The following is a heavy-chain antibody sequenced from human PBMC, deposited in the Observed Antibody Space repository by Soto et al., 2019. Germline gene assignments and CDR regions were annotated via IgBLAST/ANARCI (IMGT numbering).Heavy chain of an antibody. CDR2: ISWNSGSI. J-gene: IGHJ5*02. V-gene: IGHV3-9*01. CDR1: GFTFDDYA. D-gene: IGHD6-6*01. Sequence: EVQLLESGGGLVQPGGSLRLSCAASGFTFDDYAMHWVRQAPGKGLEWVSGISWNSGSIGYADSVKGRFTISRDNAKNSLYLQMNSLRAEDTALYYCAKAIAAEGWFDPWGQGTLVTVSS. CDR3: AKAIAAEGWFDP.